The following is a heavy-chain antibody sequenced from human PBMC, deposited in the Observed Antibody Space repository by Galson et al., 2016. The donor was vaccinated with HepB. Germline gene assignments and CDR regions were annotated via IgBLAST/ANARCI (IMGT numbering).Heavy chain of an antibody. CDR3: ARASLTGAPRGYFFDV. CDR1: GGGFTNYV. V-gene: IGHV1-69*11. CDR2: ITPVLGTT. Sequence: SVKVSCKASGGGFTNYVFSWVRQAPGEGLEWMGTITPVLGTTLYAQKFQGRVTLTADDSTRTAYMDLSSLRSADTAVYFCARASLTGAPRGYFFDVWGQGTLGTVS. D-gene: IGHD1-20*01. J-gene: IGHJ4*02.